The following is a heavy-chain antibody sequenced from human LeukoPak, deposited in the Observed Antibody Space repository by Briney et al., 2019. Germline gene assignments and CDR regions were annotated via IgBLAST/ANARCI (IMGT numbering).Heavy chain of an antibody. J-gene: IGHJ4*02. D-gene: IGHD3-22*01. CDR3: ARRSYYYDSSGYYTQDY. Sequence: SETLSLTCAVYGGSFSGYYWSWIRQPPGKGLEWIGEINHSGSTNYNPSLKSRVTISVDTSKNQFSLKLSSATAADTAVYYCARRSYYYDSSGYYTQDYWGQGTLVTVSS. CDR2: INHSGST. V-gene: IGHV4-34*01. CDR1: GGSFSGYY.